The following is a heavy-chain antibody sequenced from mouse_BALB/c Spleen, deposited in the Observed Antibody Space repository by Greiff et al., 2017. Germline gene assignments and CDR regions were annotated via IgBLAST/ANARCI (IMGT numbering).Heavy chain of an antibody. CDR2: ISYSGST. V-gene: IGHV3-8*02. Sequence: EVQLVESGPSLVKPSQTLSLTCSVTGDSITSGYWNWIRKFPGNKLEYMGYISYSGSTYYNPSLKSRISITRDTSKNQYYLQLNSVTTEDTATYYSASSARLGGWCFDDWGAGTTVTVSS. CDR1: GDSITSGY. D-gene: IGHD2-2*01. CDR3: ASSARLGGWCFDD. J-gene: IGHJ1*01.